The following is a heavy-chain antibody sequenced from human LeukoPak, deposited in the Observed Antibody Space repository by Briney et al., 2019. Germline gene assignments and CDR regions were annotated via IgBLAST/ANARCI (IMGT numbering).Heavy chain of an antibody. V-gene: IGHV4-4*02. CDR3: ASQAYSSGRLVDN. Sequence: SETLSLTCAVSGGSVSSRNWWTWVRQSPGKGLERIGEVHHSGTTNYNPSLQSRVTMSVDKSKNQFSLKLSSVTAADTAVYYCASQAYSSGRLVDNWGRGTLVTVSS. CDR1: GGSVSSRNW. CDR2: VHHSGTT. D-gene: IGHD6-19*01. J-gene: IGHJ4*02.